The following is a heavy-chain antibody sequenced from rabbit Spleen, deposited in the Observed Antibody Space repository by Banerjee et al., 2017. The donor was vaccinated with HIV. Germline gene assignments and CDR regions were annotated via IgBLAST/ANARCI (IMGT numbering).Heavy chain of an antibody. J-gene: IGHJ6*01. CDR1: GFSLNSGYD. Sequence: QSLRESGGGLFQPGGSLALTCEASGFSLNSGYDMCWVRQAPGKGLEWIACIDAGNSGSTYSATWAKGRFTLSKTSSTTVTLQMTSLTAADTATYFCARDAGTSFSTYGMDLWGPGTLVTVS. CDR3: ARDAGTSFSTYGMDL. CDR2: IDAGNSGST. D-gene: IGHD8-1*01. V-gene: IGHV1S40*01.